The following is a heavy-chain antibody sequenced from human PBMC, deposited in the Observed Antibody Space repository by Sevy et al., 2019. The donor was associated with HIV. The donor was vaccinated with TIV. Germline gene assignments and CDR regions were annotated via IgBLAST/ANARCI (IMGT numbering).Heavy chain of an antibody. Sequence: GGSLRLSCAASGFTFSDYYMSWIRQAPGKGLEWVSYISSSSSYTNYADSVKGRFTISRDNTKTSLFLQMNSLSAEDTGVYYCVREGLGGFSYSLDCWGQGTLVTVSS. V-gene: IGHV3-11*06. CDR3: VREGLGGFSYSLDC. CDR1: GFTFSDYY. CDR2: ISSSSSYT. D-gene: IGHD3-16*01. J-gene: IGHJ4*02.